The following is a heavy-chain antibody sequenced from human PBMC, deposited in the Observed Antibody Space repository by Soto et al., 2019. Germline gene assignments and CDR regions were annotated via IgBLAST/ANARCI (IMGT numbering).Heavy chain of an antibody. J-gene: IGHJ2*01. Sequence: QVQLVQSGAEVKKPGSSVKVSCKASGGTFSSYTISWVRQAPGQGLEWMGRIIPILGIANYAQKFQGRVTITADKSTSTAYIELSSLRSEDTAVYYCASSYDYIWGSYRYTASWYFDLWGRGTLVTVSS. CDR3: ASSYDYIWGSYRYTASWYFDL. CDR2: IIPILGIA. D-gene: IGHD3-16*02. CDR1: GGTFSSYT. V-gene: IGHV1-69*02.